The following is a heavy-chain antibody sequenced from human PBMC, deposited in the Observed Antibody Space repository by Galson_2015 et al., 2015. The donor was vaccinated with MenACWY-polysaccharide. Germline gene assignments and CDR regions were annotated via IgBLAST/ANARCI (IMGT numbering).Heavy chain of an antibody. CDR2: ISSGGTI. CDR1: GFTFSSYS. Sequence: SLRLSCAASGFTFSSYSMNWVRQAPGKGLEWVSYISSGGTIYYADSVKGRFTISRDNAKNSLYLQMNSLSAEDTAVYYCARGGGRFPENYYFDYWGQGTLVTVSS. V-gene: IGHV3-48*01. J-gene: IGHJ4*02. D-gene: IGHD3-16*01. CDR3: ARGGGRFPENYYFDY.